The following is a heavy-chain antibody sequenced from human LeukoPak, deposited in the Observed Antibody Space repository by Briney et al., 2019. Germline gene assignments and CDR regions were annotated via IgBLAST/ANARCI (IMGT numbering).Heavy chain of an antibody. V-gene: IGHV3-7*01. CDR2: INQDGSEK. CDR1: GFNFRNYW. J-gene: IGHJ3*02. CDR3: ARELGYCSSSSCYTSLDAFDI. D-gene: IGHD2-2*02. Sequence: HPGGSLRLSCAASGFNFRNYWMTWVRQAPGKGLEWVANINQDGSEKYYVDSVKGRFTISRDNAENLLYLQMNSLRAEDRAVYYCARELGYCSSSSCYTSLDAFDIWGQGTTVTVSS.